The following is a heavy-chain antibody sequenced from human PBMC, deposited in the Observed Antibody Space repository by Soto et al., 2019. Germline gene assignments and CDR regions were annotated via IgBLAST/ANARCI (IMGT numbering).Heavy chain of an antibody. J-gene: IGHJ5*02. CDR1: GGSISSGDYY. V-gene: IGHV4-31*03. CDR3: ARENDSSGYSNWFDP. CDR2: IYYSGST. D-gene: IGHD3-22*01. Sequence: QVQLQESGPGLVKPSQTLSLTCTVSGGSISSGDYYWSWIRQHPGKGLEWIGYIYYSGSTYYNPSLKSRGTRSVDTSKNQFSLKLSSVTAADTAVYYCARENDSSGYSNWFDPWGQGTLVTVSS.